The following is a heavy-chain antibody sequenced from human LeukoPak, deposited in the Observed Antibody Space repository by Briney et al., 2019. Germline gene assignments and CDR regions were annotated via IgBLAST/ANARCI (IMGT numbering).Heavy chain of an antibody. J-gene: IGHJ4*02. D-gene: IGHD3-16*01. Sequence: PGGSLRLSCATSGFTFSDFDMSWVRQAPGKGLEWVSAIGRGGERTYYADSVKGRFTISRDNAKNTLFLQMNSLRAEDTAVYYCTRSLMGWGQGIRVTVSS. CDR1: GFTFSDFD. CDR3: TRSLMG. V-gene: IGHV3-23*01. CDR2: IGRGGERT.